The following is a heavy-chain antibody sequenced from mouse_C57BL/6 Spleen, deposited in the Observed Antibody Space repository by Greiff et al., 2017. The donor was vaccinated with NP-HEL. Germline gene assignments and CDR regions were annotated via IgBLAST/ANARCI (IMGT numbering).Heavy chain of an antibody. Sequence: DVKLVESGGGLVQPGGSLKLSCAASGFTFSDYGMAWVRQAPRKGPEWVAFISNLAYSIYYADTVTGRFTISRENAKNTLYLEMSSLRSEDTAMYYCARREVFYGSSYAAWFAYWGQGTLVTVSA. D-gene: IGHD1-1*01. CDR3: ARREVFYGSSYAAWFAY. CDR1: GFTFSDYG. CDR2: ISNLAYSI. J-gene: IGHJ3*01. V-gene: IGHV5-15*04.